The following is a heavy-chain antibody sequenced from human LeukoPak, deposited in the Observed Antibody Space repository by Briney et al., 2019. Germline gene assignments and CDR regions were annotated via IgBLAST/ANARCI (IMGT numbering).Heavy chain of an antibody. D-gene: IGHD6-19*01. Sequence: PGGSLRLSCAASGFTFSSYAMSWVRQAPGKGLEWVSGISGSGGSTYYADSVKGRFTISRDNSRNTLYLQMNSLRAEDTAVYYCAKSFRAVAGHFDYWGQGALVTVSS. J-gene: IGHJ4*02. CDR2: ISGSGGST. CDR1: GFTFSSYA. V-gene: IGHV3-23*01. CDR3: AKSFRAVAGHFDY.